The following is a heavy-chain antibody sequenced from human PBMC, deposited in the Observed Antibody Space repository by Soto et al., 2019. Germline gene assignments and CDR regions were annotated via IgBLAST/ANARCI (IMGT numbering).Heavy chain of an antibody. Sequence: SETLSLTCTVSGGSISSGGYYRSWIRQHPGKGLEWIGYIYYSGSTYYNPSLKSRVTISVDTSKNQFSLKLSSVTAADTAVYYCARDLGGYSSGWYLGYWGQGTLVTVSS. J-gene: IGHJ4*02. CDR3: ARDLGGYSSGWYLGY. V-gene: IGHV4-31*03. D-gene: IGHD6-19*01. CDR1: GGSISSGGYY. CDR2: IYYSGST.